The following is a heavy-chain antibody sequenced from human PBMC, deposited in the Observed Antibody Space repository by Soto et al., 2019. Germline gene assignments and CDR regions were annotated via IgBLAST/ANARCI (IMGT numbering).Heavy chain of an antibody. D-gene: IGHD6-13*01. CDR3: AREGPGTSTWYVDY. CDR2: ISTSSSYR. J-gene: IGHJ4*02. CDR1: GFTFSDYY. V-gene: IGHV3-11*05. Sequence: QVQLVESGGGLVKPGGSLRLSCAASGFTFSDYYMSWIRQAPGKGLEWLSYISTSSSYRNYADSVKGRFTISRDNAKNSLYLQRNRLRVEDTAVYYCAREGPGTSTWYVDYWGQGTLVTVSS.